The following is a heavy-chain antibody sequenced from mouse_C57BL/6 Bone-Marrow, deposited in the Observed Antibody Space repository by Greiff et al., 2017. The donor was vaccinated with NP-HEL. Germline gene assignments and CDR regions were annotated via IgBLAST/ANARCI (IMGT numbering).Heavy chain of an antibody. CDR3: ARYPRGTGTGGY. CDR2: IYPGDGDT. V-gene: IGHV1-80*01. J-gene: IGHJ2*01. CDR1: GYAFSSYW. Sequence: QVQLQQSGAELVKPGASVKISCKASGYAFSSYWMNWVKQRPGKGLEWIGQIYPGDGDTNYNGKFKGKATLTADKSSSTAYMQLSSLTSEDSAVYFCARYPRGTGTGGYWGQGTTLTVSS. D-gene: IGHD4-1*01.